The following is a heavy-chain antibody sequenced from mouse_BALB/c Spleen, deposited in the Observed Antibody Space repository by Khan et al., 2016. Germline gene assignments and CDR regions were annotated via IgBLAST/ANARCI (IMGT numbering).Heavy chain of an antibody. D-gene: IGHD1-2*01. V-gene: IGHV3-2*02. Sequence: EVQLVESGPGLVKPSQSLSLTCTVTGYSITSGYGWNWIRQFPGNKLEWMGYISYSGSTNYTPSLTRRISSTRDTYKNQFCLQLNAVTTEDTATYYCARTARIKYWGQGPTLTVSS. CDR2: ISYSGST. CDR3: ARTARIKY. J-gene: IGHJ2*01. CDR1: GYSITSGYG.